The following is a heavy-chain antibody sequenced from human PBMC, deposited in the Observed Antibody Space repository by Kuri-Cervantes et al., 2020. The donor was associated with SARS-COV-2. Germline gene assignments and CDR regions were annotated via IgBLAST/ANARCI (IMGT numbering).Heavy chain of an antibody. J-gene: IGHJ4*02. CDR2: IKHDGSET. Sequence: GESLKISCEASGLTFSSSWMSWVRQAPGKGLEWVANIKHDGSETHYVDSVKGRFTTSRDNAKNLLYLQMNSLRAEDTAVYYCARDGDSGYSSGWFDYWGQGTLVTVSS. CDR3: ARDGDSGYSSGWFDY. CDR1: GLTFSSSW. D-gene: IGHD6-19*01. V-gene: IGHV3-7*01.